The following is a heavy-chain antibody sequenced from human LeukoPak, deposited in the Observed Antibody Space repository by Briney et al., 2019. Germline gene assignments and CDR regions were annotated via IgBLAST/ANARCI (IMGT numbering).Heavy chain of an antibody. V-gene: IGHV3-30*18. CDR1: GFTFSAYG. Sequence: PGGSLRLSCAASGFTFSAYGIHWVRQAPGKGLEWVAAISYGGGGTKYYADSVKGRFTISRDNSKSTMYLQMNSLRAEDTAVYYCAKEFCGGGSCREDYFDYWGQGTLVTVSS. CDR2: ISYGGGGTK. CDR3: AKEFCGGGSCREDYFDY. J-gene: IGHJ4*02. D-gene: IGHD2-15*01.